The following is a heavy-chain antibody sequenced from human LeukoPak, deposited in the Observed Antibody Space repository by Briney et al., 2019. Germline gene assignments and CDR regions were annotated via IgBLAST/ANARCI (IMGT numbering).Heavy chain of an antibody. CDR2: IKPDGTTK. CDR3: ARSIPYGTTWYGRSDY. V-gene: IGHV3-7*03. Sequence: GGSLRLSCAASGFPFSSYSMTWVRQAPGKGLEWVASIKPDGTTKFYVDSVKGRFTISRDNALNSLYLQMNSLRAEDTAIYYCARSIPYGTTWYGRSDYWGQGTLVTVSS. J-gene: IGHJ4*02. CDR1: GFPFSSYS. D-gene: IGHD6-13*01.